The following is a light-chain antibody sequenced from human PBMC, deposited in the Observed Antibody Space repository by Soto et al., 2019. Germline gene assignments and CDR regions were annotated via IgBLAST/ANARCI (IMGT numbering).Light chain of an antibody. CDR3: QQSFSSPPWT. J-gene: IGKJ1*01. CDR1: QSIDRY. Sequence: DIQMTQSPSSLSASVGDRVTIAYRANQSIDRYLNWYRQKPGKAPELLIYAASTLQSEVPSRFSGSTSGTEFTLTISSLQPEDFATYYCQQSFSSPPWTFGQGTKVEIK. V-gene: IGKV1-39*01. CDR2: AAS.